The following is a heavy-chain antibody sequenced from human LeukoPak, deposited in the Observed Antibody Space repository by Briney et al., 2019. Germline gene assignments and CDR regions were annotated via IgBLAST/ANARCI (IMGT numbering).Heavy chain of an antibody. Sequence: ASVKVSCKASGYTFTGYYMHWVRQAPGQGLEGMGWINPNSGGTNYAQKFQGRVTMTRDTSISTAYMELSRLRSDDTAVYYCANEVLGYCSSTSCAPGYWGQGTLVTVSS. D-gene: IGHD2-2*01. CDR2: INPNSGGT. J-gene: IGHJ4*02. CDR3: ANEVLGYCSSTSCAPGY. V-gene: IGHV1-2*02. CDR1: GYTFTGYY.